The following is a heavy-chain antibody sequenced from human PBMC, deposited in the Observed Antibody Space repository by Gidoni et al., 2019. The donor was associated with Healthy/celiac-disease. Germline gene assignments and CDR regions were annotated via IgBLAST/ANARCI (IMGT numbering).Heavy chain of an antibody. CDR2: ILPILGIA. V-gene: IGHV1-69*09. Sequence: QVQLVQSGAEVKKPGSSVKVSCKASGGTFSSYAISWVRQAPGQGLEWMGRILPILGIANHAQKFQGRVTITADKSTSTAYMELSSLRSEDTAVYYCARSKDGYNPPFDYWGQGTLVTVSS. D-gene: IGHD5-12*01. CDR1: GGTFSSYA. J-gene: IGHJ4*02. CDR3: ARSKDGYNPPFDY.